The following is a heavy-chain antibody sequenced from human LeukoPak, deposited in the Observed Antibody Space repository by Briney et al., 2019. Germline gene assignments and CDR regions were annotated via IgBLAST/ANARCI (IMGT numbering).Heavy chain of an antibody. Sequence: SETLSLTXTVSGGSISSGSYYWSWIRQPAGKGLEWIGRIYTSGSTNYNPSLKSRVTISVDTSKNQFSLKLSSVTAADTAVYYCAREDSSGYCYGRLDYWGQGTLVTVSS. CDR2: IYTSGST. CDR3: AREDSSGYCYGRLDY. D-gene: IGHD3-22*01. CDR1: GGSISSGSYY. V-gene: IGHV4-61*02. J-gene: IGHJ4*02.